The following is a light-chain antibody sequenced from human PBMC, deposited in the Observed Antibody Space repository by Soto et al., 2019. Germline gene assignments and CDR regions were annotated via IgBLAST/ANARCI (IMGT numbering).Light chain of an antibody. Sequence: EIVLTQSPATLSLSAWERATLSCRASQSVSSYLAWYQQKPGQAPRLLIYDASNRATGIPARFSGSGSGTDFTLTISSLEPEDFAVDYCQQYGSSSTFGQGTRLEIK. J-gene: IGKJ5*01. V-gene: IGKV3-11*01. CDR3: QQYGSSST. CDR2: DAS. CDR1: QSVSSY.